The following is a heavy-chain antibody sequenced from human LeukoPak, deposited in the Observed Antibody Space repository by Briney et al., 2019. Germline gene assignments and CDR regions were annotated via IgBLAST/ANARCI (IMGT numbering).Heavy chain of an antibody. V-gene: IGHV4-34*01. D-gene: IGHD3-22*01. CDR2: INHSGST. CDR3: ARFGYYDY. Sequence: PSETLSLTCAVYGGPFSGYYWTWIRQPPGKGLEWIGEINHSGSTNYNPSLKGRVTISVDTSKNQFSLRLSSVTAADTAVYYCARFGYYDYWGQGILVTVSS. CDR1: GGPFSGYY. J-gene: IGHJ4*02.